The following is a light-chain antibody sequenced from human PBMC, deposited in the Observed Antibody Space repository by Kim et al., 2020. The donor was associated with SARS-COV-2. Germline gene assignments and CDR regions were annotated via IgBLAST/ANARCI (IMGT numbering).Light chain of an antibody. CDR1: QSVGSY. CDR2: DAS. CDR3: QQRSNWPT. J-gene: IGKJ4*01. V-gene: IGKV3-11*01. Sequence: EIVLTQSPATLSLSPGERATLSCRASQSVGSYLAWYQQKPGQAPRLLIYDASNRATGIPARFSGSGSGTDFTLTISSLEPEDFVVYYCQQRSNWPTFGVGTKVDIK.